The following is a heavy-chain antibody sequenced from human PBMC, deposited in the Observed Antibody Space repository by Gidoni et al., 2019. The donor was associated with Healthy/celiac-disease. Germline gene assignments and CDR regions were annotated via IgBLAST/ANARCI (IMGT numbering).Heavy chain of an antibody. J-gene: IGHJ4*02. Sequence: EVQLVESGGGLVKPGGSLRLSCAASGFTFSNAWMSWGRQAPGKGLEWVGRIKSKTDGGTTDYAAPVKGRFTISRDDSKNTLYLQMNSLKTEDTAVYYCTTEEMATISLDYWGQGTLVTVSS. V-gene: IGHV3-15*01. CDR2: IKSKTDGGTT. CDR3: TTEEMATISLDY. D-gene: IGHD5-12*01. CDR1: GFTFSNAW.